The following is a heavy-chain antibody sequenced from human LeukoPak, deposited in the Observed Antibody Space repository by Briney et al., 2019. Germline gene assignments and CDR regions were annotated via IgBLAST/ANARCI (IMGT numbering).Heavy chain of an antibody. V-gene: IGHV3-7*01. CDR1: GFTFSDYY. Sequence: GGSLRLSCAASGFTFSDYYMSWIRQAPGKGLEWVANIKQDGSEKYYVDSVKGRFTISRDNAKNSLYLQMNSLRAEDTAVYYCARDLLRWLPSNAFDYWGQGTLVTVSS. J-gene: IGHJ4*02. D-gene: IGHD5-24*01. CDR2: IKQDGSEK. CDR3: ARDLLRWLPSNAFDY.